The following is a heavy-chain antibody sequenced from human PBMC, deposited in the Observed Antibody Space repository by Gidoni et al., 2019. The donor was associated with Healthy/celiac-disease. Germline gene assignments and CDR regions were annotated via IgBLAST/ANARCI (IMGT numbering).Heavy chain of an antibody. Sequence: QVTLRESGPALVKPTQTLTLTCTFSGCSLSTSGMCVSWIRQPPGKALEWLALIDWDDDKYYSTSLKTRLTISNDTSKNQVVLTLTNMDPVATATYYCARTYDSTNRFDYWGQGTLVTVSS. CDR2: IDWDDDK. J-gene: IGHJ4*02. CDR1: GCSLSTSGMC. V-gene: IGHV2-70*01. CDR3: ARTYDSTNRFDY. D-gene: IGHD3-22*01.